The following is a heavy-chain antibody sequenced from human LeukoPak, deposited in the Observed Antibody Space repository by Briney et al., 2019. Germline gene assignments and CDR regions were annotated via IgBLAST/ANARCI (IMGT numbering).Heavy chain of an antibody. V-gene: IGHV4-38-2*02. Sequence: SETLSLTCTVSGYSISSGYYWGWIRQPPGKGLEWIGSIYHSGSTYYNPSLKSRVTISVDTSKNQFSLKLSSVTAADTAVYYCARAGRDGYNFYFLGQGTLVNVSS. CDR1: GYSISSGYY. CDR2: IYHSGST. CDR3: ARAGRDGYNFYF. J-gene: IGHJ4*02. D-gene: IGHD5-24*01.